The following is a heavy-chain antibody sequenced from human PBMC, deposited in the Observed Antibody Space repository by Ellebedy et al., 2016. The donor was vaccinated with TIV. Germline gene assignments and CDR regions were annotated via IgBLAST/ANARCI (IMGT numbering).Heavy chain of an antibody. V-gene: IGHV6-1*01. J-gene: IGHJ4*02. CDR2: TYYRSKWNY. CDR1: GDSVSRNGVA. D-gene: IGHD1-7*01. Sequence: MPSETLSLTCAISGDSVSRNGVAWNWIRQSPSRGLEWLGRTYYRSKWNYDYTVSVKSRITINPDTSKNQFSLKLNSVTAADTAVYYCASRRTPWNYEPDYWGQGTLVTVSS. CDR3: ASRRTPWNYEPDY.